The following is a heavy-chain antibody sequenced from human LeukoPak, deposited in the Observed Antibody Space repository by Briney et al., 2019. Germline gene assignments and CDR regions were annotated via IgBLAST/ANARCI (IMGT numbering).Heavy chain of an antibody. V-gene: IGHV4-39*01. CDR2: IYYSGST. D-gene: IGHD2-15*01. J-gene: IGHJ4*02. CDR3: ARRGGGSDY. CDR1: GGSISSSSYY. Sequence: SETLFLTCTVSGGSISSSSYYWGWIRQPPGKGLEWIGSIYYSGSTYYNPSLKSRVTISVDTSKNQFSLKLSSVTAADTAVYYCARRGGGSDYWGQGTLVTVSS.